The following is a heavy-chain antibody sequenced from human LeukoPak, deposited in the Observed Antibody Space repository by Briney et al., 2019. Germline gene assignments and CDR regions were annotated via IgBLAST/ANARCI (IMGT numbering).Heavy chain of an antibody. Sequence: SETLSLTCTVSGDSISSGDYYWSWIRQPAGKGLEWIGRISSSGSTNYNPSLKSRVTISVDTSKNQFSLKLSSVTAADTAVYFCARVNYYGSGSSHYYYYYMDVWGKGTTVTISS. CDR1: GDSISSGDYY. J-gene: IGHJ6*03. CDR2: ISSSGST. V-gene: IGHV4-61*02. CDR3: ARVNYYGSGSSHYYYYYMDV. D-gene: IGHD3-10*01.